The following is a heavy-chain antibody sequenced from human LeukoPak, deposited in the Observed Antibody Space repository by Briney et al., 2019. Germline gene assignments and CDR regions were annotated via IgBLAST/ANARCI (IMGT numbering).Heavy chain of an antibody. V-gene: IGHV4-59*01. Sequence: SETLSLTCTVSGGSISSYYWSWIRQPPGKGLEWIGYIYYSGSTNYNLSLKSRVTISVDTSKNQFSLKLSSVTAADTAVYYCARHHIAAAGFDYWGQGTLVTVSS. CDR3: ARHHIAAAGFDY. CDR2: IYYSGST. J-gene: IGHJ4*02. CDR1: GGSISSYY. D-gene: IGHD6-13*01.